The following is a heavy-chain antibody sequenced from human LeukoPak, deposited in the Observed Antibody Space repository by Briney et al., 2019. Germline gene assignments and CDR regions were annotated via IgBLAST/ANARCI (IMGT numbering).Heavy chain of an antibody. Sequence: GGSLRLSCAASGFTFYDYGMSWVRHAPGKGLEWVSGINWNGGSTGYADSVKGRFTISRDNAKNSLYLQMNSLRAEDTAVYYCARDGVLRYFDSYYYYIDVWGKGTTVTISS. CDR1: GFTFYDYG. D-gene: IGHD3-9*01. V-gene: IGHV3-20*04. CDR2: INWNGGST. J-gene: IGHJ6*03. CDR3: ARDGVLRYFDSYYYYIDV.